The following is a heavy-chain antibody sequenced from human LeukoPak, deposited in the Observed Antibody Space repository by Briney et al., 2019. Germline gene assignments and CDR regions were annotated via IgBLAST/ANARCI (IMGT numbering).Heavy chain of an antibody. CDR3: ARDRGGFSALDY. V-gene: IGHV3-33*01. Sequence: GGSLRLSCAASGFTFSSYGMHWVRQAPGKGLEWVAVIWYDGSNKYYADSVKGRFTISRDNSKNTLYLQMNSLRAEDTAVYYCARDRGGFSALDYWGQGTLVTVSS. J-gene: IGHJ4*02. D-gene: IGHD3-16*01. CDR1: GFTFSSYG. CDR2: IWYDGSNK.